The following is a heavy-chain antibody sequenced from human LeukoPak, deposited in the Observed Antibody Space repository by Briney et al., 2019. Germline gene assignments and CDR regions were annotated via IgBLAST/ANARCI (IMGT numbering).Heavy chain of an antibody. CDR3: ARTPRYSSGRDQPKDY. CDR1: GGSISSGSYY. V-gene: IGHV4-61*02. CDR2: IYTSGST. J-gene: IGHJ4*02. Sequence: SETLSLTCTVSGGSISSGSYYWSWIGQPAGKGLEWIGRIYTSGSTNYNPSLKSRVTISVDTSKNQFSLKLSSVTAADTAVYYCARTPRYSSGRDQPKDYWGQGTLVTVSS. D-gene: IGHD6-19*01.